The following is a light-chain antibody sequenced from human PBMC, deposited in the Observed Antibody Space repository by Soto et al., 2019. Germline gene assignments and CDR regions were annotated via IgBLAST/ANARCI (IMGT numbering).Light chain of an antibody. V-gene: IGKV1-9*01. Sequence: DIQLTQSPSFLSASVGDRVTITFRASQGISSYLAWYQQKPGKAPELLIYSASACQSGVPSRFSGSGSGTDFTLTISSLQPEDSATYYCQQLNTYPPWTFGQGTKVDIK. CDR1: QGISSY. J-gene: IGKJ1*01. CDR3: QQLNTYPPWT. CDR2: SAS.